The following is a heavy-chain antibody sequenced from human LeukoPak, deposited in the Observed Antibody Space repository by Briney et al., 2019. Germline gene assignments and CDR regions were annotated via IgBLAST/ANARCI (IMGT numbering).Heavy chain of an antibody. Sequence: PGGSLRLSCAASGFTFSSYDMHWVRQATGKGLEWVSAIGTAGDTYYPVSVKGRFTISRENAKNSLYLQMNSLRAGDTAVYYRARGSPGPTGYYFDYWGQGTLVTVSS. CDR1: GFTFSSYD. J-gene: IGHJ4*02. CDR2: IGTAGDT. CDR3: ARGSPGPTGYYFDY. V-gene: IGHV3-13*01.